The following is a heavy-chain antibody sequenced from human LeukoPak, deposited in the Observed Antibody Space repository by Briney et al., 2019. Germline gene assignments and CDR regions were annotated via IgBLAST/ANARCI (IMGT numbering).Heavy chain of an antibody. J-gene: IGHJ6*02. CDR2: INPNSGGT. CDR1: GYTFTGYY. CDR3: ARENIVVVPGDYYYGMDV. D-gene: IGHD2-2*01. V-gene: IGHV1-2*02. Sequence: GASVKVSCKASGYTFTGYYMHWVRQAPGQGLEWMGWINPNSGGTNYAQKFQGRVTMTRDTSISPAYMELSRLRSDDTAVYYCARENIVVVPGDYYYGMDVWGQGTTVTVSS.